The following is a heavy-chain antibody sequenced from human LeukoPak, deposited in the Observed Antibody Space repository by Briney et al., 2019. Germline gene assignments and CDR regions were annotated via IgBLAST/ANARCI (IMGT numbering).Heavy chain of an antibody. CDR1: GFTFSSYG. CDR2: IWYDGSNK. Sequence: PGGSLRLSCAASGFTFSSYGMHWVRQAPGKGLEWVAVIWYDGSNKYYADSVKGRFTISRDNSKNTLYLQMNSLRSDDTAVYYCARGPHERSGYPDDWGQGTLVTVSS. V-gene: IGHV3-33*01. J-gene: IGHJ4*02. D-gene: IGHD3-22*01. CDR3: ARGPHERSGYPDD.